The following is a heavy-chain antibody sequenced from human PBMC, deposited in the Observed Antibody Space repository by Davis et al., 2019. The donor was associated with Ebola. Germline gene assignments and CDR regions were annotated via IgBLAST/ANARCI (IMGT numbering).Heavy chain of an antibody. D-gene: IGHD3-10*01. V-gene: IGHV1-69*04. CDR1: GGTFSSYT. Sequence: SVKVSCKASGGTFSSYTISWVRQAPGQGLEWMGRIIPILGIANYAQKFQGRVTITADKSTSTAYMELSSLRSEDTAVYYCARDFEDYGSGYWGQGTLVTVSS. CDR3: ARDFEDYGSGY. J-gene: IGHJ4*02. CDR2: IIPILGIA.